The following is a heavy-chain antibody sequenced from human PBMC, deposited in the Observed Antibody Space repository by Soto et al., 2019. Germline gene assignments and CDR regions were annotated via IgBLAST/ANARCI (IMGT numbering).Heavy chain of an antibody. CDR1: GFTFSDYY. CDR3: ARDDLLYGRKFCFVY. V-gene: IGHV3-11*06. D-gene: IGHD2-21*01. Sequence: GGSLRLSCAASGFTFSDYYMSWIRQAPGKGLEWVSYISSSSSYTNYADSVKGRFTISRDNAKNSLYLQMNSLRAEDTAVYYCARDDLLYGRKFCFVYWGQGTLVTVSS. CDR2: ISSSSSYT. J-gene: IGHJ4*02.